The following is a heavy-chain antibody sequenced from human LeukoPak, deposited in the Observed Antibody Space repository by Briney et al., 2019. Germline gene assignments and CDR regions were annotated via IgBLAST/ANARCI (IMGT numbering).Heavy chain of an antibody. V-gene: IGHV3-48*01. D-gene: IGHD2-15*01. CDR2: ISSSGSTI. J-gene: IGHJ4*02. CDR3: VRQDCSGGSCYLDY. CDR1: GFTFSSYS. Sequence: PGGSLRLSCAASGFTFSSYSMNWVRQAPGKGLEWVSYISSSGSTIYYADSVKGRFTISRDNAKNSLYLQMNSLRAEDTAVYYCVRQDCSGGSCYLDYWGQGTLVTVSS.